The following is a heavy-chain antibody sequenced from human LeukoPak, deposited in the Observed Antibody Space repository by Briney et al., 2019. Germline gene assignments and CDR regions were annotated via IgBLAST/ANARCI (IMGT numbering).Heavy chain of an antibody. CDR1: GFNFTDYS. V-gene: IGHV3-21*06. Sequence: GGSLRLSCAPSGFNFTDYSMNWVRQAPGKGLEWVASISTVSTYTFYADSVKGRFSISRDNVRNLLYLQMSSLGAEDTAVYYCARDGSGFYLYNYMDVWGKGTTVTVSS. CDR2: ISTVSTYT. J-gene: IGHJ6*03. D-gene: IGHD6-25*01. CDR3: ARDGSGFYLYNYMDV.